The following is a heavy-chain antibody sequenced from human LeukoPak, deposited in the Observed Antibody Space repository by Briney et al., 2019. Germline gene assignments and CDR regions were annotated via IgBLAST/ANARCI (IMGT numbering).Heavy chain of an antibody. J-gene: IGHJ6*02. V-gene: IGHV4-30-2*01. CDR3: ARITPEYSSSWDVGGYYYGMDV. CDR2: IYHSGST. CDR1: GGSISSGGYS. Sequence: SETLSLTCAVSGGSISSGGYSWSWLRQPPGKGLEWIGYIYHSGSTYYNPSLKSRLTISVDRSKNQFSLKLSSVAAADTAVYYCARITPEYSSSWDVGGYYYGMDVWGQGTTVTVSS. D-gene: IGHD6-13*01.